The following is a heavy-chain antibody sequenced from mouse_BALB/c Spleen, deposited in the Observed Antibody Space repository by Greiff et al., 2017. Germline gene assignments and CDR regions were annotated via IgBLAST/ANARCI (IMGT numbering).Heavy chain of an antibody. Sequence: EVKLMESGGGLVQPGGSRKLSCAASGFTFSSFGMHWVRQAPEKGLEWVAYISSGSSTIYYADTVKGRFTISRDNPKNTLFLQMTSLRSEDTAMYYCARGRNYGNVYAMDYWGQGTSVTVSS. CDR2: ISSGSSTI. V-gene: IGHV5-17*02. J-gene: IGHJ4*01. D-gene: IGHD2-1*01. CDR1: GFTFSSFG. CDR3: ARGRNYGNVYAMDY.